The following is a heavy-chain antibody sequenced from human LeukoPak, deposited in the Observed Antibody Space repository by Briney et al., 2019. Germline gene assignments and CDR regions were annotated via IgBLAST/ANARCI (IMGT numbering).Heavy chain of an antibody. Sequence: SETLSLTCAVYGGSFSDYYWSWIRQPPGKGLEWIGEINHSGSTNYNPSLKSRVTISVDTSKNQFSLKLSSVTAADTAVYYCARFTRNQGYYYGSGSYYSDKGIDYWGQGTLVTVSS. CDR3: ARFTRNQGYYYGSGSYYSDKGIDY. V-gene: IGHV4-34*01. CDR1: GGSFSDYY. J-gene: IGHJ4*02. D-gene: IGHD3-10*01. CDR2: INHSGST.